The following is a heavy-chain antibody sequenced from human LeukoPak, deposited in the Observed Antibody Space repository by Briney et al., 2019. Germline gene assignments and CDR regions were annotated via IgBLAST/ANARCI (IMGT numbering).Heavy chain of an antibody. Sequence: GGSLRLSCAASGFTFNSYGMSWVRQAPGKGLEWVSAISGSGSSTYYADSVKGRFTISKDNSKNTVYLQMSSLRVDDTAVYYCAKAASSSWPSYYYGMDVWGQGTTVTVSS. D-gene: IGHD6-13*01. J-gene: IGHJ6*02. V-gene: IGHV3-23*01. CDR2: ISGSGSST. CDR1: GFTFNSYG. CDR3: AKAASSSWPSYYYGMDV.